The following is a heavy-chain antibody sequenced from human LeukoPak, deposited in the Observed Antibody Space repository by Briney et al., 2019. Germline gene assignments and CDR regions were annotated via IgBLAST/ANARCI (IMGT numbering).Heavy chain of an antibody. CDR1: GGSISSYY. V-gene: IGHV4-59*01. CDR3: ARGHYYGSGSRIVDY. CDR2: IYYSGST. Sequence: PSETLSLTCTVSGGSISSYYWSWIRQPPGKGLEWIGYIYYSGSTNYNPSLKSRVTISVDTSKNQFSLKLSSVTAADTAVYYCARGHYYGSGSRIVDYWGQGTLVTVSS. D-gene: IGHD3-10*01. J-gene: IGHJ4*02.